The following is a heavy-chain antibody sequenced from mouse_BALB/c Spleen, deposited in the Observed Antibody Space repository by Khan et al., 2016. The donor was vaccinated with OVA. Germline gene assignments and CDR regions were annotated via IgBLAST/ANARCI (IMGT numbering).Heavy chain of an antibody. CDR2: IWSGGST. J-gene: IGHJ3*01. CDR1: GFSLTNYG. V-gene: IGHV2-2*02. Sequence: QVQLKQSGPGLVQPSQSLSITCTVSGFSLTNYGVHWVRQSPGKGLEWLGLIWSGGSTDYNAAFISRLSISKDNSKSQVFFKMNSLQANDTAIYYCARNNDYDEDLTYWGQGTLVTVSA. CDR3: ARNNDYDEDLTY. D-gene: IGHD2-4*01.